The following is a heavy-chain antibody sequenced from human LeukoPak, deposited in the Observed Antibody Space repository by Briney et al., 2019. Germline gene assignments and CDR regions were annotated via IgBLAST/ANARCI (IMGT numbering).Heavy chain of an antibody. CDR1: LFPLSVYR. J-gene: IGHJ4*02. CDR2: INIDSITV. Sequence: PGGSLRLSCADRLFPLSVYRANSVSQAPGKGLEWVSYINIDSITVNYADSEKGRFTISRDNAKNSLYLQMNSLRAEETAVYYCSTAKLDNWGQGTLVTVSS. V-gene: IGHV3-48*01. D-gene: IGHD1-1*01. CDR3: STAKLDN.